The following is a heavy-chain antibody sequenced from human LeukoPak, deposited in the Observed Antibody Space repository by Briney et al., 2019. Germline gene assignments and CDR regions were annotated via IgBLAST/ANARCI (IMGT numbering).Heavy chain of an antibody. Sequence: PGGSLRLFCAASGFTFSSYSMNWVRQAPGKGLEWVSSISSSSSYIYYADSVKGRFTISRDNAKNSLYLQMNSLRAEDTAVYYCARVPGSRRGDAFDIWGQGTMVTVSS. CDR2: ISSSSSYI. CDR1: GFTFSSYS. CDR3: ARVPGSRRGDAFDI. V-gene: IGHV3-21*01. D-gene: IGHD5-12*01. J-gene: IGHJ3*02.